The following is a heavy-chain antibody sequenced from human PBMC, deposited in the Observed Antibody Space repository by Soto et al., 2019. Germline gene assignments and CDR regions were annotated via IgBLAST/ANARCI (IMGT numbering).Heavy chain of an antibody. V-gene: IGHV3-7*03. CDR1: GFTFSSYW. CDR3: ARGYGDYVVRYYYYGMDV. D-gene: IGHD4-17*01. J-gene: IGHJ6*02. Sequence: GGSLRLSXAASGFTFSSYWMSWVRQAPGKGLEWVANIKQDGSEKYYVDSVKGRFTISRDNAKNSLYLQMNSLRAEDTAVYYCARGYGDYVVRYYYYGMDVWGQGTTVTVSS. CDR2: IKQDGSEK.